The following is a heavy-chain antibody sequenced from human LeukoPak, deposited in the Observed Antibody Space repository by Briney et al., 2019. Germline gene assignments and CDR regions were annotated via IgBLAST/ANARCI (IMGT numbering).Heavy chain of an antibody. CDR2: MYYSGST. D-gene: IGHD1-26*01. V-gene: IGHV4-59*12. J-gene: IGHJ2*01. CDR3: ARWSGVVGTARGWYFDL. CDR1: GGSIAGFY. Sequence: SETLSLTCTVSGGSIAGFYWSWFRQSPGKGLEWIGYMYYSGSTYYNPSLKSRVSLSVDTSKNQFSLKLSSVTAADTAVYYCARWSGVVGTARGWYFDLWGRGTLVAVSS.